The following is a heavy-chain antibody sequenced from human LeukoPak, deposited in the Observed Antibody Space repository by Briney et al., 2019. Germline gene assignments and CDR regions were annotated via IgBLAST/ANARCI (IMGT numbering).Heavy chain of an antibody. CDR3: ARGYWFYFDH. V-gene: IGHV4-61*02. CDR1: GGSISSGSYY. Sequence: SETLSLTCTVSGGSISSGSYYWSWIRQPAGKGLEWIGRIYISGSTNYNPSLKSRVTISADTSKNQFSLKLSSVTAADTAVYYCARGYWFYFDHWGQGTLVTVSS. J-gene: IGHJ4*02. CDR2: IYISGST. D-gene: IGHD2-8*02.